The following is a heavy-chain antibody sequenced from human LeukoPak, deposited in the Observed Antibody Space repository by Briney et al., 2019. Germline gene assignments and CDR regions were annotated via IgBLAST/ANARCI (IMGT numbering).Heavy chain of an antibody. Sequence: SGGSLRLSCAASGFTFSSYWMHWVRQAPGKGLVWVSHCSSDGSTTNYADSVKGRFTISRDNAKNSLYLQMNSLRAEDTAVYYCAREIRYCSGGNCYLFDCWGQGTLVTVSS. CDR1: GFTFSSYW. V-gene: IGHV3-74*01. D-gene: IGHD2-15*01. CDR2: CSSDGSTT. J-gene: IGHJ4*02. CDR3: AREIRYCSGGNCYLFDC.